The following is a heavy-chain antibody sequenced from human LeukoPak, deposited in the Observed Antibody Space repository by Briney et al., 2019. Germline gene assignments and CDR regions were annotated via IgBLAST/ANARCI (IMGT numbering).Heavy chain of an antibody. V-gene: IGHV3-48*01. Sequence: PGGSLRLSCAASGFTFSSYSMNWVRQAPGKGLEWVSYISSSSSTIYYADSVKGRFTISRDNAKNSLYLQMNSLRAEDTAVYYCARAGALDILGRAARYYYYMDVWGKGTTVTVSS. CDR3: ARAGALDILGRAARYYYYMDV. CDR1: GFTFSSYS. CDR2: ISSSSSTI. D-gene: IGHD3-9*01. J-gene: IGHJ6*03.